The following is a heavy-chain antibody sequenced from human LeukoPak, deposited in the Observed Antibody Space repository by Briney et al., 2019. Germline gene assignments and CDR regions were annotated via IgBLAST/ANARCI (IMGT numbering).Heavy chain of an antibody. Sequence: GSLRLSCAASGFTFSSYSMNWVRQPPGKGLEWIGEINHSGSTNYNPSLKSRVTISVDTSKNQFSLKLSSVTAADTAVYYCARVTLSLFGRLKKGFDYWGQGTLVTVSS. D-gene: IGHD5-12*01. CDR1: GFTFSSYS. V-gene: IGHV4-34*01. CDR2: INHSGST. J-gene: IGHJ4*02. CDR3: ARVTLSLFGRLKKGFDY.